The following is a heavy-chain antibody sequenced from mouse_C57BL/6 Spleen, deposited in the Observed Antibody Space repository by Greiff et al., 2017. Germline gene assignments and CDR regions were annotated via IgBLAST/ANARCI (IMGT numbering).Heavy chain of an antibody. J-gene: IGHJ4*01. D-gene: IGHD2-5*01. Sequence: QVQLQQSGAELVKPGASVKISCKASGYAFSSYWMNWVKQRPGKGLEWIGQIYPGDGDTNYNGKFKGKATLTAEKSSSTAYMQLSSLTSEDSAVYFCASTIVTTGYYAMDYWGQGTSVTVSS. CDR1: GYAFSSYW. CDR3: ASTIVTTGYYAMDY. CDR2: IYPGDGDT. V-gene: IGHV1-80*01.